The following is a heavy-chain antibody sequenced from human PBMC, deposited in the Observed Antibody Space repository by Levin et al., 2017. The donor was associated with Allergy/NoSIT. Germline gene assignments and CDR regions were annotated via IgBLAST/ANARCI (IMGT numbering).Heavy chain of an antibody. CDR1: GYSISSGYY. CDR3: ARVITAIYDSSGVGPLVWFDP. Sequence: SQTLSLTCAVSGYSISSGYYWGWIRQPPGKGLEWIGSIYHSGSTYYNPSLKSRVTISVDTSKNQFSLKLSSVTAADTAVYYCARVITAIYDSSGVGPLVWFDPWGQGTLVTVSS. J-gene: IGHJ5*02. V-gene: IGHV4-38-2*01. CDR2: IYHSGST. D-gene: IGHD3-22*01.